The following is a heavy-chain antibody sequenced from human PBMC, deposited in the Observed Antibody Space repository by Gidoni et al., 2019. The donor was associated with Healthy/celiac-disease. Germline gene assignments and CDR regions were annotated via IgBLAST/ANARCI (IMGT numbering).Heavy chain of an antibody. CDR1: GSTFRRYA. CDR2: IIPIFGTA. V-gene: IGHV1-69*01. CDR3: ARDPRRGYDFWSGYEDSDY. D-gene: IGHD3-3*01. J-gene: IGHJ4*02. Sequence: QVQLVQSGAEVKKPGSSVKVSCKASGSTFRRYAISWVRQAPGQGLEWMGGIIPIFGTANYAQKFQGRVTITADESTSTAYMELSSLRSEDTAVYYCARDPRRGYDFWSGYEDSDYWGQGTLVTVSS.